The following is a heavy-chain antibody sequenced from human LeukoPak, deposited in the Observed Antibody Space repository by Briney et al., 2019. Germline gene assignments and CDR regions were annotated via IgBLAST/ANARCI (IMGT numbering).Heavy chain of an antibody. V-gene: IGHV3-48*01. J-gene: IGHJ4*02. CDR2: ISSGSSTI. CDR3: ARDRGGYFDS. CDR1: GFTFSIYS. Sequence: GGSLRLSCAASGFTFSIYSMNWVRQAPGKGLEWVSYISSGSSTIYYADSVKGRFTISRDNSKNTLYLRMNSLRAEDTAVYYCARDRGGYFDSWGQGTLVTVSS.